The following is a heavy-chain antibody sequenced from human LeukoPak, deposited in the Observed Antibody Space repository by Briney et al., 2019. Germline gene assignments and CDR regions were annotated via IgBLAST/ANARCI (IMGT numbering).Heavy chain of an antibody. CDR3: ARAMNTVVTPGGY. D-gene: IGHD4-23*01. CDR1: VYTFTGYY. V-gene: IGHV1-2*02. J-gene: IGHJ4*02. CDR2: INPNSDGT. Sequence: ASVKVSCKASVYTFTGYYMHWVRQAPGQGLEWMGWINPNSDGTNSAQKFQGRVTMTRDTSISTAYMELSKLRSDDTAVYYCARAMNTVVTPGGYWGQGTLVTVSS.